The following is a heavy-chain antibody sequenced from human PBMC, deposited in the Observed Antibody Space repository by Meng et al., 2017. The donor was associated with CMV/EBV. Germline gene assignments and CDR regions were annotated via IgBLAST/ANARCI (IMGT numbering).Heavy chain of an antibody. J-gene: IGHJ6*02. CDR1: GFTFSSYW. CDR2: INSDGSSP. V-gene: IGHV3-74*01. CDR3: AKEPRGITGPYGMDV. D-gene: IGHD1-20*01. Sequence: GGSLRLSCAASGFTFSSYWMHWVRQAPGKGLVWVSRINSDGSSPSYADSVKGRFTISRDNAKNTLYLQMNSLRAEDTAVYYCAKEPRGITGPYGMDVWGQGTTVTVSS.